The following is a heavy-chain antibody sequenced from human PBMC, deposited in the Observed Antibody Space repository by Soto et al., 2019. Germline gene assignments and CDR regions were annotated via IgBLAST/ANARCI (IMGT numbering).Heavy chain of an antibody. V-gene: IGHV3-53*04. J-gene: IGHJ3*02. CDR3: ARANPYCTNGVCYSNDAFDI. Sequence: GGSLRLSCAASGFTVSSNYMSWVRQAPGKGLEWVSVIYSGGSTYYADSVKGRFTISRHNSKNTLYLQMNSLRAEDTAVYYCARANPYCTNGVCYSNDAFDILGQVTMVTVSS. CDR2: IYSGGST. CDR1: GFTVSSNY. D-gene: IGHD2-8*01.